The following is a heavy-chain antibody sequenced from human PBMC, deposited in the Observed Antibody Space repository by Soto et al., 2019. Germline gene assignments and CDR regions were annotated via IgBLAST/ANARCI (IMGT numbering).Heavy chain of an antibody. Sequence: QVQLQQWGAGLLKPSETLSLTCAVSGGSFSGYYWNWIRQPPGKGLEWIGEINHSGNTNYNPSLRRPVTIPVDASKNQSTLKLNSETAADTAVYFCARGRGAMVRGVMHWFDPWGQGTLVTVSS. CDR3: ARGRGAMVRGVMHWFDP. CDR2: INHSGNT. V-gene: IGHV4-34*01. CDR1: GGSFSGYY. D-gene: IGHD3-10*01. J-gene: IGHJ5*02.